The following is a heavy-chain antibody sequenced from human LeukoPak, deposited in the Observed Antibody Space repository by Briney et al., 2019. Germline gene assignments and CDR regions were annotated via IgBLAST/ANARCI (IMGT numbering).Heavy chain of an antibody. D-gene: IGHD3-22*01. V-gene: IGHV3-30*03. CDR3: ARVSNYYDSRSPFDY. J-gene: IGHJ4*02. Sequence: PGRSLRLSCAASGFTFSSYGMHWVRQAPGKGLEWVAVISYDGSNKYYADSVKGRFTISRDNSKNTLYLQMNSLRAEDTAVYYCARVSNYYDSRSPFDYWGQGTLVTVSS. CDR2: ISYDGSNK. CDR1: GFTFSSYG.